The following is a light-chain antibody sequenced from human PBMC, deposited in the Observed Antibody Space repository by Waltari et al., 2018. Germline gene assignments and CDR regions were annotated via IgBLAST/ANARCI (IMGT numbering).Light chain of an antibody. V-gene: IGKV4-1*01. J-gene: IGKJ2*01. CDR3: HQYFAPPYT. CDR2: WAS. CDR1: HSLLYYSNNKNY. Sequence: DIVMTQSPDSLTVSLGARATINCKSSHSLLYYSNNKNYISWYQQKPGQAPKWLIYWASTRDSGVPDRFSGSGSETDFTLTISSLQAEDVAVYHCHQYFAPPYTFGRGTKLEIK.